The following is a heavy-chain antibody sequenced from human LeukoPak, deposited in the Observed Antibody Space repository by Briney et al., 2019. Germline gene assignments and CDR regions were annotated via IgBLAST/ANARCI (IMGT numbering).Heavy chain of an antibody. Sequence: SETLSLTCTVSGVSINSRGSYWGWSRPPPGKGYEWVVSNYDSGSTYYSPSLKSRVTISVDTSKNQFSLNLRSVTAADTAIYYSARGVPYSSGHGDFDYWGQGTLVTVSS. CDR3: ARGVPYSSGHGDFDY. D-gene: IGHD6-19*01. J-gene: IGHJ4*02. CDR2: NYDSGST. V-gene: IGHV4-39*01. CDR1: GVSINSRGSY.